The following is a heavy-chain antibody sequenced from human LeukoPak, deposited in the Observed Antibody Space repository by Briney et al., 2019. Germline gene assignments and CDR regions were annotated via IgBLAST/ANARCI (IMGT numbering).Heavy chain of an antibody. Sequence: ETLSLTCTVSGVSISSSNSYWGWVRQAPGKGLEWVSAISGSGGSTYYADSVKGRFTISRDNSKNTLYLQMNSLRAEDTAVYYCAKDRYSSGWFDAFDIWGQGTMVTVSS. V-gene: IGHV3-23*01. CDR1: GVSISSSNSY. CDR3: AKDRYSSGWFDAFDI. CDR2: ISGSGGST. J-gene: IGHJ3*02. D-gene: IGHD6-19*01.